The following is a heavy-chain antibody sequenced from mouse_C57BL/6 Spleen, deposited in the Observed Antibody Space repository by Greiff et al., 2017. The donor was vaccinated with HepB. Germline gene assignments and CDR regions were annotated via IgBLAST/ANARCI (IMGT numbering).Heavy chain of an antibody. CDR1: GYTFTSYW. J-gene: IGHJ1*03. V-gene: IGHV1-52*01. Sequence: QVQLQQPGAELVRPGSSVKLSCKASGYTFTSYWMHWVKQRPIQGLEWIGNIDPSDSETHYNQKFKDKATLTVDKSSSTAYMQLSSLTSEDSAVYYCARSRYEYEGWYFDVWGTGTTVTVSS. CDR3: ARSRYEYEGWYFDV. D-gene: IGHD2-4*01. CDR2: IDPSDSET.